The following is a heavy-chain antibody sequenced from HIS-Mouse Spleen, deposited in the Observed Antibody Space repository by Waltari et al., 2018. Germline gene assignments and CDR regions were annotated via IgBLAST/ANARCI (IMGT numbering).Heavy chain of an antibody. V-gene: IGHV4-38-2*02. J-gene: IGHJ6*02. CDR1: GYSISRGIY. CDR2: IYHSGST. D-gene: IGHD6-13*01. Sequence: QVQLQESGPGLVKPSETLSLTCTVSGYSISRGIYWGRPRQPPGKGLEWIGSIYHSGSTYYNPSLKSRVTISVDTSKNQFSLKLSSVTAADTAVYYCARALEYSSSWYYYYYGMDVWGQGTTVTVSS. CDR3: ARALEYSSSWYYYYYGMDV.